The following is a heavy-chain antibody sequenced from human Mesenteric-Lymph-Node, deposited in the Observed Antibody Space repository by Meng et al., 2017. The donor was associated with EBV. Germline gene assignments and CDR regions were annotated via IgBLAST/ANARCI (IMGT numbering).Heavy chain of an antibody. Sequence: QVQLQQWGAGLLKPSATLSLTCAVYGGSFSGYYWSWIRQPPGKGLEWIGEINHSGSTNYNPSLKSRVTISVDTSKNQFSLKLSSVTAADTAVYYCARGEKGPIDYWGQGTLVTVSS. CDR3: ARGEKGPIDY. CDR2: INHSGST. V-gene: IGHV4-34*01. J-gene: IGHJ4*02. CDR1: GGSFSGYY.